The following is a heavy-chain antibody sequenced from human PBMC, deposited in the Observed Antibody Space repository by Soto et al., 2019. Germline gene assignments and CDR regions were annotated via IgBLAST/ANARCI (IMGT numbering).Heavy chain of an antibody. Sequence: PSETLSLTCTVSGGSISSGGYYWSWIRQHPGKGLEWIGYIYYSGSTYYNTSLKSRVTISVDTSKNQFSLKLSSVTAADTAVFYFARLVGERGYSYGYFDYWGQGTLVTVSS. V-gene: IGHV4-31*03. J-gene: IGHJ4*02. CDR3: ARLVGERGYSYGYFDY. CDR2: IYYSGST. D-gene: IGHD5-18*01. CDR1: GGSISSGGYY.